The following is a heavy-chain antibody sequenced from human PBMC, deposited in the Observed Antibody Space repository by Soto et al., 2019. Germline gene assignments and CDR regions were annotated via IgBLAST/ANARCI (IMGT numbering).Heavy chain of an antibody. CDR2: ISGSGGST. V-gene: IGHV3-23*01. CDR3: AKDSPQWLVRYYFDY. J-gene: IGHJ4*02. Sequence: LGLSCAASGFTFSSYAMSWVRQAPGKGLEWVSAISGSGGSTYYADSVKGRFTISRDNSKNTLYLQMNSLRAEDTAVYYCAKDSPQWLVRYYFDYWGQGTLVTVSS. D-gene: IGHD6-19*01. CDR1: GFTFSSYA.